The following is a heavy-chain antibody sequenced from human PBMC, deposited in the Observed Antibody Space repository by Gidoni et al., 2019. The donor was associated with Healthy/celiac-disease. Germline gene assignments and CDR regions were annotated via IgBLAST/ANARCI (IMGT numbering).Heavy chain of an antibody. Sequence: QVQLVQSGAEGKKHGASVKVSCTVSGYTLTELSMHWVRQAPGKGLEWMGGSDPEDGETIYAQKFQGRVTMTEDTSTDTAYMELSSLRSEDTAVYYCVSEDSSGWGFVDYWGQGTLVTVSS. CDR3: VSEDSSGWGFVDY. CDR2: SDPEDGET. V-gene: IGHV1-24*01. CDR1: GYTLTELS. D-gene: IGHD6-19*01. J-gene: IGHJ4*02.